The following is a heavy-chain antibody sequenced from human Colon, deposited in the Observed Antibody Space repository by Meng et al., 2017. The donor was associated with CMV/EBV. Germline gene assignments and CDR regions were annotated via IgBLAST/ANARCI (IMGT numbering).Heavy chain of an antibody. V-gene: IGHV3-7*01. CDR3: ARDPFQAQLPDDFLDS. Sequence: GGSLRLSCAASGFTFSNYWMTWVRQAPGKGLEWVANIKQNGRETSYADTVEGRFTISRDDAKNSLYLQMNSLRPEDTAVYYCARDPFQAQLPDDFLDSWGQGTLVTVSS. CDR2: IKQNGRET. CDR1: GFTFSNYW. D-gene: IGHD3-3*01. J-gene: IGHJ4*02.